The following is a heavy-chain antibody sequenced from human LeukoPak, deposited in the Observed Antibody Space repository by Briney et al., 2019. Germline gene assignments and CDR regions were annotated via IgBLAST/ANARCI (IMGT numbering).Heavy chain of an antibody. CDR1: GFTFSSYA. V-gene: IGHV3-23*01. CDR3: AKLGDPFWSGPPYYYMDV. J-gene: IGHJ6*03. CDR2: ISGSGGST. D-gene: IGHD3-3*01. Sequence: GGSLRLSCAASGFTFSSYAMSWVRQAPGKGLEWVSAISGSGGSTYYADSVKGRFTISRDNSKNTLYLQMNSLRAEDTAVYYCAKLGDPFWSGPPYYYMDVWGKGTTVTVSS.